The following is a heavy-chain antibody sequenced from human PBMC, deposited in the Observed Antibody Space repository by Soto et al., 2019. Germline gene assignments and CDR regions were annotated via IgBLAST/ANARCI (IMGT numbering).Heavy chain of an antibody. CDR2: IYPYNGNT. V-gene: IGHV1-18*01. Sequence: QVQLVQSGAEVRKPGASVKVSCKASGYTFSNSGIFWVRQAPGQGLEWMAWIYPYNGNTNYAQNLQGRVTLTTDASTSTAYMDLRSLTSDDTAMYYCARDLTGVDGGGYWGQGTLVTVSS. CDR3: ARDLTGVDGGGY. D-gene: IGHD1-1*01. J-gene: IGHJ4*02. CDR1: GYTFSNSG.